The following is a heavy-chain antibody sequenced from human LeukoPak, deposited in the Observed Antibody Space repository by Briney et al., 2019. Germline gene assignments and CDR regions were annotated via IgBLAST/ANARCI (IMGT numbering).Heavy chain of an antibody. D-gene: IGHD3-22*01. V-gene: IGHV4-59*01. Sequence: PSETLSLTCTVSGSSISSYYWSWIRQPPGKGLEWIGHIYYSGSTNYTPSLKSRVTISVDTSKNQFSLKLSSVTAADTAVYYCARGHRTYYYDSSGYAFDYWGQGTLVTVSS. CDR2: IYYSGST. CDR3: ARGHRTYYYDSSGYAFDY. J-gene: IGHJ4*02. CDR1: GSSISSYY.